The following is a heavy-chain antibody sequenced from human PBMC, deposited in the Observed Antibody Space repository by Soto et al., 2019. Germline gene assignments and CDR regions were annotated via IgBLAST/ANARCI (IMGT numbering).Heavy chain of an antibody. CDR3: ARAWELQPVDY. J-gene: IGHJ4*02. CDR2: IIPILGIA. V-gene: IGHV1-69*02. Sequence: ASVKVSCKASGGTFSSYTISWVRQAPGQGLEWMGRIIPILGIANYAQKFQGRVTITADKSTSTAYMELSSLRSEDTAVYYCARAWELQPVDYWGQGTQVTVSS. D-gene: IGHD5-18*01. CDR1: GGTFSSYT.